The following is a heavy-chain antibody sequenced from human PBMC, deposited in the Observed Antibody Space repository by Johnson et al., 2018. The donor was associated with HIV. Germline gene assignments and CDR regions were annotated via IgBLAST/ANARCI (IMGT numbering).Heavy chain of an antibody. V-gene: IGHV3-11*04. CDR1: GFTFSDYY. J-gene: IGHJ3*02. CDR3: TREGPSERAGFDI. Sequence: QVQLVESGGGLVQPGGSLRLSCAASGFTFSDYYMNWIRQAPGKGLEWVSYISSSGSTIYYADSVKGRFHLSRDNAKNSLYLQMNSLRVDDTAVYYCTREGPSERAGFDIWGQGTVVTVSS. CDR2: ISSSGSTI.